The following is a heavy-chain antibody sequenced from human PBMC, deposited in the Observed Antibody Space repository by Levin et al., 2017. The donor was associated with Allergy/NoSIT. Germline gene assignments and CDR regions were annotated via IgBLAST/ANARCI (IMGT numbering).Heavy chain of an antibody. D-gene: IGHD4-23*01. J-gene: IGHJ4*02. CDR2: IKSKTDGGTT. Sequence: GGSLRLSCAASGFTFSNAWMSWVRQAPGKGLEWVGRIKSKTDGGTTDYAAPVKGRFTISRDDSKNTLYLQMNSLKTEDTAVYYCTTDFTVVAYLDYWGQGTLVTVSS. CDR3: TTDFTVVAYLDY. CDR1: GFTFSNAW. V-gene: IGHV3-15*01.